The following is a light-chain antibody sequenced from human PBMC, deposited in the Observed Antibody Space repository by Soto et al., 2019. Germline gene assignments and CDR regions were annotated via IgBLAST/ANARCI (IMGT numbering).Light chain of an antibody. J-gene: IGKJ1*01. V-gene: IGKV3-20*01. CDR3: QQYGSSPGT. Sequence: EIVLTQSPGTLSLSPGERATLSCRASQSFSSSYLAWYQQKPGQAPRLLIYAASSRATGIPDRFSGSGSGTDFTLTISRLEPEDFAAYYCQQYGSSPGTFGQGTKVEVK. CDR1: QSFSSSY. CDR2: AAS.